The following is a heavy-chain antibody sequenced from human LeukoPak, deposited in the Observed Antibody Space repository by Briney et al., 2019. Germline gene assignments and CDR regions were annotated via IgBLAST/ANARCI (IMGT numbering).Heavy chain of an antibody. CDR3: ARDATSYDYVWGSYRPTGAFDI. V-gene: IGHV1-2*02. Sequence: ASVKVSCKASGYTFTGYYMHWVRQAPGQGLEWMGWINPNSGGTNYAQRFQGRVTMTRDTSISTAYMELSRLRSDDTAVYYCARDATSYDYVWGSYRPTGAFDIWGQGTMVTVSS. J-gene: IGHJ3*02. D-gene: IGHD3-16*02. CDR1: GYTFTGYY. CDR2: INPNSGGT.